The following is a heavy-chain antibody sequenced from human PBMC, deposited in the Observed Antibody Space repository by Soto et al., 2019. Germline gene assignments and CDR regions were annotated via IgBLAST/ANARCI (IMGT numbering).Heavy chain of an antibody. J-gene: IGHJ4*02. V-gene: IGHV4-59*01. CDR1: GGSMRNYF. CDR2: IHYSGTT. Sequence: SETLSLTCTVSGGSMRNYFWTWIRQPPGKGLEWIGYIHYSGTTSFFPSYNPSLRSRVTISEDTSKNQFSLKLLSVSTADTAVYFCAAGEASSRNLAPYYLDFWGQGTLVTSPQ. D-gene: IGHD6-13*01. CDR3: AAGEASSRNLAPYYLDF.